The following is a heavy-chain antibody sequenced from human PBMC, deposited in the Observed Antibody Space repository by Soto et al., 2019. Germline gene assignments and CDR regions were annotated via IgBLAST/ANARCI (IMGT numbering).Heavy chain of an antibody. CDR1: GFTFSSYA. Sequence: GGSLRLSCAASGFTFSSYAMHWVRQAPGQRLEWMGWINAGNGNTKYSQKFQGRVTITRDTSASTAYMELSSLRSEDTAVYYCARDLGYYGSGSYYNYYYGMDVWGQGTTVTVSS. V-gene: IGHV1-3*01. J-gene: IGHJ6*02. D-gene: IGHD3-10*01. CDR2: INAGNGNT. CDR3: ARDLGYYGSGSYYNYYYGMDV.